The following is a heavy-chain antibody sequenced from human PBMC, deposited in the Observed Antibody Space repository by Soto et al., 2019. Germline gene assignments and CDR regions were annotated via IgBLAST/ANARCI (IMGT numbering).Heavy chain of an antibody. CDR3: ARATRDHIVVVTAKYYFDY. CDR1: GFTFSDYY. V-gene: IGHV3-11*06. J-gene: IGHJ4*02. CDR2: ISSSSSYT. Sequence: QVQLVESGGGLVKPGGSLRLSCAASGFTFSDYYMSWIRQAPGKGLEWVSYISSSSSYTNYADSVKGRFTISRDNAKNSLFLQMNSLRAEDTAVYYCARATRDHIVVVTAKYYFDYWGQGTLVTVSS. D-gene: IGHD2-21*02.